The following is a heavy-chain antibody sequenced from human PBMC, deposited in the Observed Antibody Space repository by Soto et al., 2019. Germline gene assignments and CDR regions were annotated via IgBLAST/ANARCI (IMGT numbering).Heavy chain of an antibody. CDR2: IYWDDDK. J-gene: IGHJ4*02. V-gene: IGHV2-5*02. CDR3: AHRQLYNGAWNEGTFDY. Sequence: QITLKESGRTLVKPTQTLTLTCTLSGFSLTTRPVGVGWIRQPPGQSLEWLALIYWDDDKRYNPSLKSRVTITKDTSKNQVVLTMTNMDPVDTATYYCAHRQLYNGAWNEGTFDYWGQGALVTVSS. D-gene: IGHD1-1*01. CDR1: GFSLTTRPVG.